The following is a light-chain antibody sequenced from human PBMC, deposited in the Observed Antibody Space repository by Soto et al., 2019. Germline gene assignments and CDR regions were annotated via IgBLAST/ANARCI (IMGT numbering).Light chain of an antibody. CDR1: HNVSSSY. V-gene: IGKV3-20*01. CDR2: GAS. Sequence: EIVLTQSPGTLSLSPGERATLSCRASHNVSSSYLAWYQQKPGQAPRLLIYGASSSATGIPDRFSGSESGTDFTVTISRLEPEDFAVYYCQQYGSSPPITFGQGTRLEIK. CDR3: QQYGSSPPIT. J-gene: IGKJ5*01.